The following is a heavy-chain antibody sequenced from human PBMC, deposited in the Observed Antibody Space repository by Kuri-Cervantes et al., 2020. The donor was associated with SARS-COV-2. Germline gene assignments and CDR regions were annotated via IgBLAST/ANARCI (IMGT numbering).Heavy chain of an antibody. J-gene: IGHJ6*02. CDR1: GFTFSSYG. V-gene: IGHV3-33*01. D-gene: IGHD4-11*01. Sequence: GESLKISCAASGFTFSSYGMHWVRQAPGKGLEWVAVIWYDGSNKYYADSVKGRFTISRDNSKNTLYLQMNSLRAEDTAVYYCARETLEGTSNLRYYYYYGMDVWGQGTTVTSP. CDR2: IWYDGSNK. CDR3: ARETLEGTSNLRYYYYYGMDV.